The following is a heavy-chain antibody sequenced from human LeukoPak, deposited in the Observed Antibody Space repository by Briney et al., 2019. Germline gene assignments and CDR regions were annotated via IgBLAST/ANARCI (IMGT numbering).Heavy chain of an antibody. D-gene: IGHD5-18*01. CDR2: ISGSGGST. Sequence: GGSLGLSCAASGFTFSSYAMSWVRQAPGKGLEWVSAISGSGGSTYYADSVKGRFTISRDNSKNTLYLQMNSLRAEDTAVYYCAKATGYSNYFGYWGQGTLVTVSS. J-gene: IGHJ4*02. CDR3: AKATGYSNYFGY. V-gene: IGHV3-23*01. CDR1: GFTFSSYA.